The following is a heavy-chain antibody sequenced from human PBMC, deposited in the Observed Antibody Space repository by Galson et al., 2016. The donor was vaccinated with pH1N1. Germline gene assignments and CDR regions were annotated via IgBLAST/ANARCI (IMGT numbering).Heavy chain of an antibody. V-gene: IGHV3-7*01. J-gene: IGHJ4*02. D-gene: IGHD1/OR15-1a*01. Sequence: TPRLSCAASGLTLSSHWMSCVRQAPWKGLQWGANIKQDGSATYYVDSVKGRFTISRDNAKNSLYLQMNSLRAEDTAVYYCARANNLDYWGQGTLVTVSS. CDR1: GLTLSSHW. CDR3: ARANNLDY. CDR2: IKQDGSAT.